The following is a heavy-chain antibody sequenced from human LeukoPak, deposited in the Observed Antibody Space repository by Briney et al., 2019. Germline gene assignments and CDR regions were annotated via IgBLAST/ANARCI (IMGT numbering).Heavy chain of an antibody. CDR2: IYSGGST. J-gene: IGHJ6*03. V-gene: IGHV3-66*01. Sequence: PGGSLRLSCAASGFIFDDYTMHWVRQAPGKGLEWVSVIYSGGSTYYADSVKGRFTISGDNSKNTLYLQMNSLRAEDTAVYYCARVGITMVRGVFSTYHYYMDVWGKGTAVTISS. CDR1: GFIFDDYT. D-gene: IGHD3-10*01. CDR3: ARVGITMVRGVFSTYHYYMDV.